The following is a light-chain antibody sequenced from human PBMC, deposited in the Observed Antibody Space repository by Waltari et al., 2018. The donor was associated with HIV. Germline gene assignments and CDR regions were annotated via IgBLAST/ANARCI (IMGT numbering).Light chain of an antibody. J-gene: IGLJ2*01. CDR2: AHS. CDR3: QSYDNTLSVI. V-gene: IGLV1-40*01. CDR1: TSNIGAGYD. Sequence: QSVLAQPPSVSGALGQRVTISCTGSTSNIGAGYDVHWYKQLPGTAPTFLISAHSRRPSGVPDRFSCSRSAPSSSLTIAGLRADDEADYYCQSYDNTLSVIFGGGTKLTVL.